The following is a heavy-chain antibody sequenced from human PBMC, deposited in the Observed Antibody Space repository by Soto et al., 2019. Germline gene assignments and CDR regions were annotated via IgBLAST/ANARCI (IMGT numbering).Heavy chain of an antibody. V-gene: IGHV1-69*10. CDR3: ARANRPDDGYNSYAFDI. Sequence: SVKVSCKASGGTFSSYAISWVRQAPGQGLGWMGGIIPILGTANYAQKFQGRVTITADKSTSTAYMELSSLRSEDTAVYYCARANRPDDGYNSYAFDIWGQGTMVTVSS. CDR1: GGTFSSYA. J-gene: IGHJ3*02. D-gene: IGHD5-12*01. CDR2: IIPILGTA.